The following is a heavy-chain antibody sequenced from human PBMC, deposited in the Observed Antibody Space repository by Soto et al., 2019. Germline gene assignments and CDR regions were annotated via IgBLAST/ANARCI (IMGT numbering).Heavy chain of an antibody. D-gene: IGHD2-2*01. J-gene: IGHJ5*02. CDR3: AKDRVIQLLPIWPDP. CDR1: GFSFSNYG. CDR2: VSSDGNNK. Sequence: GGSLRLSCAASGFSFSNYGMHWVRQAPGKGLEWVAFVSSDGNNKYYADSVKGRFTISRDNSKNTLYLQVDSLSVDDTAVYYCAKDRVIQLLPIWPDPWGQGTLVTVSS. V-gene: IGHV3-30*18.